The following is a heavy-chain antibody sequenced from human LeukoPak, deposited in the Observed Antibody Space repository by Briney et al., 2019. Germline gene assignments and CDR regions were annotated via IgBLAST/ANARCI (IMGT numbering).Heavy chain of an antibody. Sequence: ASVKVSCKASGYTFDSYGITWVRQAPGQGLEWMGWISVYNGDTKYAQNLQGRVTLTTDTSTSTAYMELRSLRSDDTAVYYCVRGGGFNSGFEYWGQGTLVIVSS. D-gene: IGHD3-10*01. V-gene: IGHV1-18*04. CDR2: ISVYNGDT. CDR1: GYTFDSYG. CDR3: VRGGGFNSGFEY. J-gene: IGHJ4*02.